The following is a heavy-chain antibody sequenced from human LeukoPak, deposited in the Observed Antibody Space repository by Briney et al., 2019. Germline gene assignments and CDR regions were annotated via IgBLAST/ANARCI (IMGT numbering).Heavy chain of an antibody. V-gene: IGHV4-59*01. CDR1: GDSISSYY. CDR3: AREGRQDYVYFDC. D-gene: IGHD4-17*01. J-gene: IGHJ4*02. Sequence: PSETLSLTCTVSGDSISSYYWSWIRQPPGKGLEWMGYINYSGNTNYNPSLKSRVTISVDTCKNQFSLRLTSVTAADTAVYYCAREGRQDYVYFDCWGQGTLVTVSS. CDR2: INYSGNT.